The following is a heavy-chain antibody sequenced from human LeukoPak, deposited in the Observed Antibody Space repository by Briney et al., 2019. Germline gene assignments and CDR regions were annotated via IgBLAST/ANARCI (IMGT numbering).Heavy chain of an antibody. Sequence: PSETLSLTCTVSGGSISSYYWSWIRQPPGKGLEWIGRIYTSGSTNYNPSLKSRVTMSVDTSKNQFSLKLSSVTAADTAVYYCAREFRGIADNWFDPWGQGTLGTVSS. V-gene: IGHV4-4*07. CDR2: IYTSGST. CDR3: AREFRGIADNWFDP. D-gene: IGHD6-13*01. J-gene: IGHJ5*02. CDR1: GGSISSYY.